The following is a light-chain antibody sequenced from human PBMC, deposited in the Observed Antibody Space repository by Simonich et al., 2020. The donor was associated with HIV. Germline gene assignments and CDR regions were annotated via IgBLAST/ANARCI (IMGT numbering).Light chain of an antibody. V-gene: IGKV1-39*01. CDR2: AAS. J-gene: IGKJ3*01. CDR3: QQTYSTPRFT. Sequence: DIQMTQSPSSLSASVGDRVTSTCRASQSISRYLNWYQQKPGQAPKFLIYAASSLQSGVPSRFSGSRSGTDFTLTISSLQPEDFATYYCQQTYSTPRFTFGPGTKVDI. CDR1: QSISRY.